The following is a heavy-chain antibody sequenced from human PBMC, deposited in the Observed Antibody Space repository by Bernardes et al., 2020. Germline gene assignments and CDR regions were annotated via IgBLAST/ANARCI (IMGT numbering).Heavy chain of an antibody. J-gene: IGHJ6*04. CDR2: IWNDGTTK. D-gene: IGHD6-13*01. CDR3: ARDEIASAGRYYYYSGMDV. V-gene: IGHV3-33*01. CDR1: GITFGDYG. Sequence: YLRPSCSAFGITFGDYGMHWVRQAPGKGLQWVAVIWNDGTTKYYADSVRGRFTISRDNSKKTVVLEMSSLGAEDTAVYYCARDEIASAGRYYYYSGMDVWGKGTTLTVSS.